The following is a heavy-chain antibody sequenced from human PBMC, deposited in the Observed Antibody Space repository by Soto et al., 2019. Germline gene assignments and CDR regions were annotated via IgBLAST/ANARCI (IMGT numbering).Heavy chain of an antibody. Sequence: QVTLKESGPVLVKPTETLTLRCTVSGLSITDSEMGVSWIRQPPGKALEWLAHIDSSGEKSYRTFLKNRLTISKDTSNSQIVLIMTNMDPADTATYYCARRHLAVAVSPWFDPWGQGILVTVSS. CDR1: GLSITDSEMG. J-gene: IGHJ5*02. CDR2: IDSSGEK. V-gene: IGHV2-26*01. CDR3: ARRHLAVAVSPWFDP. D-gene: IGHD6-19*01.